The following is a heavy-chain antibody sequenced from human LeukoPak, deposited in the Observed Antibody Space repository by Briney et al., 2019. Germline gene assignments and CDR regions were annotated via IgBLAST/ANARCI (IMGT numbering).Heavy chain of an antibody. V-gene: IGHV3-23*01. Sequence: GGSLRLSCAASGFTFSNCAMSWVRQAPGKGLEWVSRISGSGGSTEYADPVKGRFTISRDNSKNTLHLQMNSLRVEDTAIYYCARQRDAFNWNNAFDIWGQGTMVAVS. J-gene: IGHJ3*02. CDR1: GFTFSNCA. D-gene: IGHD1-1*01. CDR2: ISGSGGST. CDR3: ARQRDAFNWNNAFDI.